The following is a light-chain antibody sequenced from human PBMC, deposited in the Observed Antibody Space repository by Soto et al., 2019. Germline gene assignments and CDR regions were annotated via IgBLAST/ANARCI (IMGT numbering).Light chain of an antibody. CDR3: QQYDLYSA. CDR1: QNIKSH. J-gene: IGKJ1*01. Sequence: DTPMTQSPSTLSASIGDRVTITCRASQNIKSHLAWYQQKPGKAPKLLIYTASTLQSGVPSRFSGSGSGTEFTLTISSLQPDDFATYYCQQYDLYSAFGQGTKVEIK. V-gene: IGKV1-5*03. CDR2: TAS.